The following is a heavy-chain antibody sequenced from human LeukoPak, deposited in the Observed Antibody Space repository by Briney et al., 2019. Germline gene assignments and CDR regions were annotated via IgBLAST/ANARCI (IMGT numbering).Heavy chain of an antibody. V-gene: IGHV3-48*01. Sequence: PGGSLRLSCAASGFTFNTYTMNWVRQAPGKGLEWVSYISGSSGIIDYADSVKGRFTISRDNAKNSLYLQMNSLRAEDTAVYYCARDLVWNDFEGEEGGQDYWGQGTLVTVSS. D-gene: IGHD1-1*01. J-gene: IGHJ4*02. CDR1: GFTFNTYT. CDR2: ISGSSGII. CDR3: ARDLVWNDFEGEEGGQDY.